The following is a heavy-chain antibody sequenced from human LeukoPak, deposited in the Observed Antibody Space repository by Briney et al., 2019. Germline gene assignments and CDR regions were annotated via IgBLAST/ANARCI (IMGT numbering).Heavy chain of an antibody. D-gene: IGHD6-13*01. CDR3: AKDLYSSSWYDPYYYYGMDV. Sequence: QTGGSLRLSCAASGFTFSSYGMPWVRQAPGKGLEWVAVISYDGSNKYYADSVKGRFTISRDNSKNTLYLQMNSLRAEDTAVYYCAKDLYSSSWYDPYYYYGMDVWGQGTTVTVSS. CDR1: GFTFSSYG. CDR2: ISYDGSNK. V-gene: IGHV3-30*18. J-gene: IGHJ6*02.